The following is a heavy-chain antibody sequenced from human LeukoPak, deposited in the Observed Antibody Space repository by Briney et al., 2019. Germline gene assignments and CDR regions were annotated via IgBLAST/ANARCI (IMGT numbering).Heavy chain of an antibody. V-gene: IGHV4-59*01. D-gene: IGHD3-22*01. J-gene: IGHJ4*02. CDR1: GGSFTGYY. CDR3: ARGRGDDSSGYYGAYFDY. Sequence: PSETLSLTCTVSGGSFTGYYWSWVRQPPGKGLEWIGYIYYSGSTNYNPSLKSRVTISVDTSKNQFSLKLSSVTAADTAVYYCARGRGDDSSGYYGAYFDYWGQGTLVTVSS. CDR2: IYYSGST.